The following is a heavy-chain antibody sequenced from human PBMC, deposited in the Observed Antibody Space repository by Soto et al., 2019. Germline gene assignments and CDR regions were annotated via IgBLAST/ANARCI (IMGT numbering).Heavy chain of an antibody. CDR3: ARTTGYSSGWYLDY. CDR1: GFSLSNARMG. CDR2: IFSNDEK. D-gene: IGHD6-19*01. J-gene: IGHJ4*02. V-gene: IGHV2-26*01. Sequence: QVTLKESGPVLVKPTETLTLTCTVSGFSLSNARMGVSWIRQPPGKALEWLAHIFSNDEKSYSTSLKSRLTIHKDTSNSQEVLTMTNMDTVDTATYYCARTTGYSSGWYLDYWGQGTLVTVSS.